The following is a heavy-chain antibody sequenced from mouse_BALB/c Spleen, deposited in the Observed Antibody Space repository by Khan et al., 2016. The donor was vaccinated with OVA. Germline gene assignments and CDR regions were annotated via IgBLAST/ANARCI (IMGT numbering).Heavy chain of an antibody. J-gene: IGHJ3*01. Sequence: QIQLVQSGPELKKPGETVKISCKASGYTFTNYGMNWVKQAPGKGLKWMGWINTYTGEPTYADDFKGRFAFSLETSASTAYLQINNLKNEDTATYCWARDYGYAYWGQGTLVTVSA. CDR1: GYTFTNYG. D-gene: IGHD1-2*01. CDR3: ARDYGYAY. CDR2: INTYTGEP. V-gene: IGHV9-3-1*01.